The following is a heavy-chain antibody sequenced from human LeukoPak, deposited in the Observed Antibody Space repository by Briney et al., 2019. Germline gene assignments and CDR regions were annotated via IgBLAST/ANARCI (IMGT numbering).Heavy chain of an antibody. CDR2: INTNTGNP. J-gene: IGHJ6*02. V-gene: IGHV7-4-1*02. Sequence: RGASVKVFCKASGYTFTSYAMNWVRQAPGQGLEWMGWINTNTGNPTYAQGFTGRFVFSLDTSVSTAYLQISSLKAEDTAVYYCARGLNYYDSSVVGMDVWGQGTTVTVSS. D-gene: IGHD3-22*01. CDR1: GYTFTSYA. CDR3: ARGLNYYDSSVVGMDV.